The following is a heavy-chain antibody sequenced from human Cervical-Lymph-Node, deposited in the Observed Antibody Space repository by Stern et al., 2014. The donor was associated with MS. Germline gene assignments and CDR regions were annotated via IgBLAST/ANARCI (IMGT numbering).Heavy chain of an antibody. CDR3: TTAVTPSPFDY. D-gene: IGHD4-17*01. V-gene: IGHV3-15*01. J-gene: IGHJ4*02. Sequence: EVQLVESGGGLVKPGGSHRPPSAASGFTFTHAWMNWVRQAPGKGLEWVGRIKSKTDGGTTDFAAPVKGRFTISRDDSKNMLYLQLNSLKTEDTAVYYCTTAVTPSPFDYWGQGALVTVSS. CDR2: IKSKTDGGTT. CDR1: GFTFTHAW.